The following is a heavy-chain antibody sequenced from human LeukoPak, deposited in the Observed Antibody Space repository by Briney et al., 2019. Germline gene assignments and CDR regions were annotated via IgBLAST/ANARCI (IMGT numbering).Heavy chain of an antibody. D-gene: IGHD5-18*01. CDR3: ARGGDTAMVDRYYFDY. CDR1: GGTFSSYA. CDR2: IIPIFGTA. V-gene: IGHV1-69*01. Sequence: SVKVSCKASGGTFSSYAISWVRQAPGQGLEWMGGIIPIFGTANYAQKFQGRVTITADESTSTAYMELSSLRSEGTAVYYCARGGDTAMVDRYYFDYWGQGTLVTVSS. J-gene: IGHJ4*02.